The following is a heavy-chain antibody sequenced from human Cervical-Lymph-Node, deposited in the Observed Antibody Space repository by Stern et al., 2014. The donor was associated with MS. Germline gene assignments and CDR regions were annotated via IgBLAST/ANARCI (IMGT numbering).Heavy chain of an antibody. CDR3: ARHVQGFDY. J-gene: IGHJ4*02. CDR2: IYPYDSDT. V-gene: IGHV5-51*01. Sequence: EVQLVESGAEVKKPGESLKISCKLSGYSFTIYYITWVRQMPGKGLEWMGLIYPYDSDTTYSPSFQAKVTISADKSITTAYLQWSSLRASDTAMYYCARHVQGFDYWGQGTLVTVSS. CDR1: GYSFTIYY.